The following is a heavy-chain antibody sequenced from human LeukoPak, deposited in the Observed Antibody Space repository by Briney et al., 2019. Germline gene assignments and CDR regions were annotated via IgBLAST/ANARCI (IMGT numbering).Heavy chain of an antibody. D-gene: IGHD2-2*01. CDR1: GYTLTELS. CDR2: FDPEDGET. CDR3: ATGLSVVVPAARVWSN. J-gene: IGHJ3*01. Sequence: ASVKVSCKVSGYTLTELSMHWARQAPGKGLEWMGGFDPEDGETIYAQKFQGRVTMTEDTSTDTAYMELSSLRSEDTAVYYCATGLSVVVPAARVWSNWGQGTMVTVSS. V-gene: IGHV1-24*01.